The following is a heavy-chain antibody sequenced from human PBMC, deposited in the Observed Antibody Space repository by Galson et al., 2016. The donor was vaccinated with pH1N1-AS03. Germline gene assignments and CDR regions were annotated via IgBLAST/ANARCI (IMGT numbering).Heavy chain of an antibody. V-gene: IGHV1-18*01. CDR1: GYTFNNYA. J-gene: IGHJ4*02. D-gene: IGHD2/OR15-2a*01. CDR2: ISGYNGKT. Sequence: SVKVSCKASGYTFNNYAITWLRQAPGQGPEWMGWISGYNGKTNYAQKLQGRITITTDTSTTTAYMELTSLGSDDTAMYYCAREPNIVETRWADYWGLGTLVTVSS. CDR3: AREPNIVETRWADY.